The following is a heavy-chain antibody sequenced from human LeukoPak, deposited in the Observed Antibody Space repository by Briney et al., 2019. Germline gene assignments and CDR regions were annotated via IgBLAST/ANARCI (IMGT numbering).Heavy chain of an antibody. J-gene: IGHJ4*02. D-gene: IGHD5-12*01. CDR1: GGSISSYY. CDR3: ARGNGGYAVY. CDR2: IYYSGST. Sequence: SESLSLTCTVSGGSISSYYWSWIRQPPGKGLEWIGYIYYSGSTNYNPSLKSRVTISVDTSKNQFSLKLSSVTAADTAIFYCARGNGGYAVYWGQGTLVTVSS. V-gene: IGHV4-59*01.